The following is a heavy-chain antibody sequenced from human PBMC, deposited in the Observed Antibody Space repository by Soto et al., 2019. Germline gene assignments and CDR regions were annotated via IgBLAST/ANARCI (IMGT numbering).Heavy chain of an antibody. D-gene: IGHD6-19*01. J-gene: IGHJ2*01. CDR1: GFTLSRSD. Sequence: EVQLLESGGGLVQPGGSLRLSCAASGFTLSRSDMYWVRQAPGNGLEWVSASGTVGDTYYADSVEGRFTVSKENAKNSLYLQMNSLRVGDTAVYYCARAAGIGVADTRDFDLWGRGTLVTVSS. CDR2: SGTVGDT. V-gene: IGHV3-13*01. CDR3: ARAAGIGVADTRDFDL.